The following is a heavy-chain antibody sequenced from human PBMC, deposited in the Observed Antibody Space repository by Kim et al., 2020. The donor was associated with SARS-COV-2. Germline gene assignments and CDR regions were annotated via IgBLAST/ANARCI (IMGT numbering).Heavy chain of an antibody. CDR2: IHVDGRST. Sequence: GGSLRLSCAASGFTFSSYGTHWVRQAPGKGLVWVSRIHVDGRSTYYADSVKGRFTVSRDNAKNTVYLQMNSLTAEDTAVYYCARSQVGRYGLFDYWGQGTLVTVSS. V-gene: IGHV3-74*01. CDR1: GFTFSSYG. CDR3: ARSQVGRYGLFDY. J-gene: IGHJ4*02. D-gene: IGHD5-18*01.